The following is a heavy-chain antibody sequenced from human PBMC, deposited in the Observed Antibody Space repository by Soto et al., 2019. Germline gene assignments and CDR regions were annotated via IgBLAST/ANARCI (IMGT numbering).Heavy chain of an antibody. CDR1: GFTFSSYG. Sequence: QVQLVESGGGVVQPGRSLRLSCAASGFTFSSYGMHWVRQAPGKGLEWVAVIWDDGSNKYYADSVKGRFTISRDNSKNTLYLQMNRLRAEDTAVYDCAARGYCSSTSGVHDAFDIWGQGTMVTVSS. CDR3: AARGYCSSTSGVHDAFDI. V-gene: IGHV3-33*01. D-gene: IGHD2-2*01. CDR2: IWDDGSNK. J-gene: IGHJ3*02.